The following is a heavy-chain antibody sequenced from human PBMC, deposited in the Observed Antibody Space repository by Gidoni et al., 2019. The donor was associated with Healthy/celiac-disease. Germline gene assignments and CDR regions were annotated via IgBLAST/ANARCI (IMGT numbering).Heavy chain of an antibody. CDR1: GFTFSSYA. V-gene: IGHV3-23*01. CDR3: AKISSGWHYYFDY. CDR2: ISGSGGST. Sequence: EVQLLESGGGLVQPGGYLRLSCAASGFTFSSYAMSWVRQAPGKGLEWGSAISGSGGSTYAADSVKGLFTISRDNSKNTLYLQMNSLRAEDTAVYYCAKISSGWHYYFDYWGQGTLVTVSS. D-gene: IGHD6-19*01. J-gene: IGHJ4*02.